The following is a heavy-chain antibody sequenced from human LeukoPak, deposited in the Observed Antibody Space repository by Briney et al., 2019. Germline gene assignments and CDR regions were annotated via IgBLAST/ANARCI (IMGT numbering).Heavy chain of an antibody. CDR3: ARRVSRERRYYFDY. V-gene: IGHV4-39*01. CDR1: GGSISSSSYY. CDR2: IYYSGST. J-gene: IGHJ4*02. D-gene: IGHD1-1*01. Sequence: PSETLSLTCTVSGGSISSSSYYWGWIRQPPGKGLEWIGSIYYSGSTYYNPSLKSRVTISVDTSKNQFSLKLSSVTAADTAVYYCARRVSRERRYYFDYWGQGTLVTVYS.